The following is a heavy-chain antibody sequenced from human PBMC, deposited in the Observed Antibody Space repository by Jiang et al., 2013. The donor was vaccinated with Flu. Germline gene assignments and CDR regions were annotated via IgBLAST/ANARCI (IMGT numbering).Heavy chain of an antibody. V-gene: IGHV4-39*01. CDR1: GGSISSTSYY. D-gene: IGHD3-10*01. Sequence: TVSGGSISSTSYYWGWIRQPPGKGLEWIGSIYSSGSTYYNPSLKSRVTISVDTSKNQFSLKLSSVTAADTAVYYCARRNDYVWFGELSMALYFDYWGQGTLVTVSS. CDR3: ARRNDYVWFGELSMALYFDY. J-gene: IGHJ4*02. CDR2: IYSSGST.